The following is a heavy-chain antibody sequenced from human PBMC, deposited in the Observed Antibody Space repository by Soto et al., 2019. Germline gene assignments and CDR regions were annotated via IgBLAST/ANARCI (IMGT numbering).Heavy chain of an antibody. V-gene: IGHV4-39*01. D-gene: IGHD3-22*01. Sequence: PSETLSLTFTVSGGSISSSSYYWGWIRQPPGKGLEWIGSIYYSGSTYYNPSLKSRVTISVDTSKNQFSLKLSSVTAADAALYYCARDFFDSSDYNTNWFDPWSQGTLVTVSS. CDR3: ARDFFDSSDYNTNWFDP. J-gene: IGHJ5*02. CDR1: GGSISSSSYY. CDR2: IYYSGST.